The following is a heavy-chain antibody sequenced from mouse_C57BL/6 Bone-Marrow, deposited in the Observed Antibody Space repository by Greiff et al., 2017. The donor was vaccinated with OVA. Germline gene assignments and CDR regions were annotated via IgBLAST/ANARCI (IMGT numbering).Heavy chain of an antibody. CDR2: ISDGGSYT. D-gene: IGHD1-1*01. Sequence: EVKVVESGGGLVKPGGSLKLSCAASGFTFSSYAMSWVRQTPEKRLEWVATISDGGSYTYYPDNVKGRFTISRDNAKNNLYLQMSHLKSEDTAMYYCARGYYYGDYAMDYWGQGTSVTVSS. CDR1: GFTFSSYA. CDR3: ARGYYYGDYAMDY. V-gene: IGHV5-4*03. J-gene: IGHJ4*01.